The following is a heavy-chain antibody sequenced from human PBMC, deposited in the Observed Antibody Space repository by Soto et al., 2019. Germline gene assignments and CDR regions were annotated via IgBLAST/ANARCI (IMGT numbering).Heavy chain of an antibody. Sequence: SGGSLRLSCAASGFTFSSYAMSWVRQAPGKGLEWVSAISGSGGSTYYADSVKGRFTISRDNSKNTLYLQMNSLRAEDTAVYYCAKVPLGQLLWFGELLSYYFDYWGQGTLVTVS. D-gene: IGHD3-10*01. CDR1: GFTFSSYA. CDR2: ISGSGGST. V-gene: IGHV3-23*01. CDR3: AKVPLGQLLWFGELLSYYFDY. J-gene: IGHJ4*02.